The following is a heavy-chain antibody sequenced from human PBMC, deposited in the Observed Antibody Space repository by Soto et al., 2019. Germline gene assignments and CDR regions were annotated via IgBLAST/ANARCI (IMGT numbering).Heavy chain of an antibody. J-gene: IGHJ4*02. CDR3: AVDGSGSYSYDY. D-gene: IGHD3-10*01. Sequence: ASVKVSCKASGYTFTSYGISWVRQAPGQGLEWMGWISAYNGNTNYAQKLQGRVTMTADESTSTAYMELSSLRSEDTAVYYCAVDGSGSYSYDYWGQGTLVTVSS. CDR2: ISAYNGNT. CDR1: GYTFTSYG. V-gene: IGHV1-18*01.